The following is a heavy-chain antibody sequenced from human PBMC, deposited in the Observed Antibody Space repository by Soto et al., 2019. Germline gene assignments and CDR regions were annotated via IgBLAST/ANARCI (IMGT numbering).Heavy chain of an antibody. D-gene: IGHD2-2*01. CDR1: GGSLSAYY. V-gene: IGHV4-34*01. CDR3: ALAPAAHILY. Sequence: QVQLQQWGAGLLKPSETLSLTCTVYGGSLSAYYLIWIRQPPGKGLEWIGEINPSGTTNYNPSLKSRVTISVDTSKNQFSLRLSSVTAADTAVYHWALAPAAHILYWGQGTLVTVSS. J-gene: IGHJ1*01. CDR2: INPSGTT.